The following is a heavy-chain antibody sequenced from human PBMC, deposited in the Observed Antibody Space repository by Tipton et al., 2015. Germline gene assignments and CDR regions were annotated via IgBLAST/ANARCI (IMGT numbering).Heavy chain of an antibody. CDR1: GFTFSNYS. CDR2: IGRRGRTM. CDR3: GRGVDY. V-gene: IGHV3-21*01. J-gene: IGHJ4*02. Sequence: SLRLSCAASGFTFSNYSMNWVRQAPGKGLEWVSSIGRRGRTMYYADSVRGRFTISRDNTRNSLYLQMNSLRAEDTAVYYCGRGVDYWGQGTLVIVSS.